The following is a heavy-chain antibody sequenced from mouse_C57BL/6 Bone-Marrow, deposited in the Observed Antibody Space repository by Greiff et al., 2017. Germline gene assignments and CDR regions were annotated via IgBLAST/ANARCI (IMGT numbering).Heavy chain of an antibody. J-gene: IGHJ1*03. CDR3: AMITTVVEGNV. CDR1: GYTFTSYW. D-gene: IGHD1-1*01. Sequence: QVQLQQSGAELVKPGASVKMSCKASGYTFTSYWITWVKQRPGQGLEWIGDIYPGSGSTNYNEKFKSKATLTVDTSSSTAYMQLSSLTSEDSAVYYCAMITTVVEGNVWGTGTTVTVSS. CDR2: IYPGSGST. V-gene: IGHV1-55*01.